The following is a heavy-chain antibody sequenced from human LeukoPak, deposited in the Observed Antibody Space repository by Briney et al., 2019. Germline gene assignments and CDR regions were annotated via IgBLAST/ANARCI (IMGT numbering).Heavy chain of an antibody. CDR3: ARDNTYCSSTSCSLSLDP. Sequence: SETLSLTCTVSGGSISSGGYYWSWIRQHPGKGLEWIGYIYYSGSTYYNPSLKSRVTISVDTSKNQFPLKLSSVTAADTAVYYCARDNTYCSSTSCSLSLDPWGQGTLVTVSS. CDR1: GGSISSGGYY. D-gene: IGHD2-2*01. V-gene: IGHV4-31*03. CDR2: IYYSGST. J-gene: IGHJ5*02.